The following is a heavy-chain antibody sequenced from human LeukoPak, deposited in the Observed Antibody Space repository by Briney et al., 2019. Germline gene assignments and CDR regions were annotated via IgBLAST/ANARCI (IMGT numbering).Heavy chain of an antibody. J-gene: IGHJ6*03. CDR2: ISSSGSTI. CDR1: GFTVSSNY. Sequence: GGSLRLSCAASGFTVSSNYMSWIRQAPGKGLEWVSYISSSGSTIYYADSVKGRFTISRDNAKNSLYLQMNSLRAEDTAVYYCARPTDPSYYYYYYMDVWGKGTTVTVSS. V-gene: IGHV3-11*04. CDR3: ARPTDPSYYYYYYMDV.